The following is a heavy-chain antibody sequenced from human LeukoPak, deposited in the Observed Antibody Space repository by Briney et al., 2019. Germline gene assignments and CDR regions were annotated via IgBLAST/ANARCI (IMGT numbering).Heavy chain of an antibody. J-gene: IGHJ4*02. Sequence: GESLKVSCKSSGDIFTSYWIGWVRQMPGKGLEWMGIIYPGDSNIKYSPSFQGQVTISADKSISTAYLQWSSLKASDTAMYYCARAVGLSGYVDYWGQGTLVTVSS. D-gene: IGHD3-3*01. V-gene: IGHV5-51*01. CDR1: GDIFTSYW. CDR2: IYPGDSNI. CDR3: ARAVGLSGYVDY.